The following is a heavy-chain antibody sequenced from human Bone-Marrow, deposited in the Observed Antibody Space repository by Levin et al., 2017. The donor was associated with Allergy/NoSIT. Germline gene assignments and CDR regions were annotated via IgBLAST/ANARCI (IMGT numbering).Heavy chain of an antibody. Sequence: TSETLSLTCTVSGGSISSSSYYWGWIRQPPGKGLEWIGSIYYSGSTYYNPSLKSRVTISVDTSKNQFSLKLSSVTAADTAVYYCARHGGLSLLFDLWGRGTLVTVSS. CDR1: GGSISSSSYY. J-gene: IGHJ2*01. CDR2: IYYSGST. D-gene: IGHD2-15*01. CDR3: ARHGGLSLLFDL. V-gene: IGHV4-39*01.